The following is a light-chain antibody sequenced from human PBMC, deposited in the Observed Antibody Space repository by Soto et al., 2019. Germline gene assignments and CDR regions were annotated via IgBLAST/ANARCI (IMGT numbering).Light chain of an antibody. CDR3: QQFNNYPRT. J-gene: IGKJ4*02. CDR1: QGISSD. Sequence: AIRVTQSPSCLSAAGLDKVTITCRTRQGISSDLAWFQQKPGKAHELMIYDASSLQSGVPSRFSGSGSGTDFTLTISSLQPEDFATFYCQQFNNYPRTFGRGTKVDIK. V-gene: IGKV1D-13*01. CDR2: DAS.